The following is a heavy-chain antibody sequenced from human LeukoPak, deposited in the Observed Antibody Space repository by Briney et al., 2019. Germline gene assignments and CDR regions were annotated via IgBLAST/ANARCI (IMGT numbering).Heavy chain of an antibody. V-gene: IGHV3-7*01. CDR2: IKQDGTEI. CDR1: GFTVSSNY. J-gene: IGHJ4*02. CDR3: ARDKVVGATFFDY. D-gene: IGHD1-26*01. Sequence: PGGSLRLSCVASGFTVSSNYMSWVRQAPGKGPEWVANIKQDGTEIYYVDSVKGRFTISRDNAKNSLYLQMNSLRDEDTAVYYCARDKVVGATFFDYWGQGTLVTVSS.